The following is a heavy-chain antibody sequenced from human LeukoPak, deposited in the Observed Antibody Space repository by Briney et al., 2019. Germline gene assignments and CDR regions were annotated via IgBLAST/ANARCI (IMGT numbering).Heavy chain of an antibody. V-gene: IGHV3-30*18. D-gene: IGHD2-2*01. J-gene: IGHJ4*02. CDR2: ISYDGRNI. Sequence: PGGSLRLSCAASGFAFSRYRMNWVCQARGKGLEGVAVISYDGRNIHYPGSVKGRFTISRDISTDTLWLQMDSLRTEDTAVYYCAKGPLRGTAAAIDYWGQGTLVTVSS. CDR3: AKGPLRGTAAAIDY. CDR1: GFAFSRYR.